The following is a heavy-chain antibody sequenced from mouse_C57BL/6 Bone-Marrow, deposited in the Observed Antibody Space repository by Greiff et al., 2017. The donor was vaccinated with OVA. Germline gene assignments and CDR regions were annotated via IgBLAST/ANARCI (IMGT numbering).Heavy chain of an antibody. Sequence: VQLKQSGPELVKPGASVKIPCKASGYTFTDYNMDWVKQSHGKSLEWIGDINPNNGGTIYNQKFKGKATLTVDKSSSTAYMELRSLTSEDTAVYYCARKEGTYYGKGNYFDYWGQGTTLTVSS. CDR2: INPNNGGT. J-gene: IGHJ2*01. V-gene: IGHV1-18*01. CDR1: GYTFTDYN. D-gene: IGHD2-10*01. CDR3: ARKEGTYYGKGNYFDY.